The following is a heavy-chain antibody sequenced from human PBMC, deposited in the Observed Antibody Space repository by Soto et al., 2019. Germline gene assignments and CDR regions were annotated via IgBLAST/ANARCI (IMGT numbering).Heavy chain of an antibody. Sequence: LSLTCAVYGGSFSGYYWSWIRQPTGKGLEWIGEINHSGSTNYKPSLKSRVTISVDTSKNQFSLKLSSVTAADTAVYYCARGNYYGSGSYYTDYYYYYGMDVWGQGTTVTVSS. D-gene: IGHD3-10*01. CDR2: INHSGST. CDR3: ARGNYYGSGSYYTDYYYYYGMDV. CDR1: GGSFSGYY. V-gene: IGHV4-34*01. J-gene: IGHJ6*02.